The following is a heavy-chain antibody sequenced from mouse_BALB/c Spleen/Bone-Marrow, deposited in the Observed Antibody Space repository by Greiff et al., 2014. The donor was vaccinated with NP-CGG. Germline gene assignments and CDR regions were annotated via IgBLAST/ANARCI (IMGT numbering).Heavy chain of an antibody. CDR3: ARGSYYEGAMDY. D-gene: IGHD1-1*01. CDR1: GFSLTSCG. J-gene: IGHJ4*01. V-gene: IGHV2-9*02. Sequence: ESGPGLVAPSQGLSITCTVSGFSLTSCGVHWVRQPPGKVLEWLGVIWAGGSTNYNSALMSRLSISKDNSKSQVFLKMNSLQTDDTAMYYCARGSYYEGAMDYWGQGTSVTVSS. CDR2: IWAGGST.